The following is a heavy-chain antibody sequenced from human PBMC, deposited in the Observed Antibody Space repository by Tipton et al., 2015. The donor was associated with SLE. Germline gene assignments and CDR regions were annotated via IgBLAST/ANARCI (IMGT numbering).Heavy chain of an antibody. D-gene: IGHD6-13*01. CDR3: AKDYKDSRDAFDI. CDR1: GFRFDDYA. V-gene: IGHV3-9*01. CDR2: ISWNSGYI. J-gene: IGHJ3*02. Sequence: SLRLSCAASGFRFDDYAMHWVRQAPGKGLEWVSGISWNSGYIGSADSVKGRFTISRDNAKNSLYLEMNSLRAEDTVLYYCAKDYKDSRDAFDIWGQGTVVTVSS.